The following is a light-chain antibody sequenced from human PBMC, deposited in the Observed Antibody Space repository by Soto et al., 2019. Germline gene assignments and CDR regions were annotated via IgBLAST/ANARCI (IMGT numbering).Light chain of an antibody. CDR3: QSYDSSLSGSRV. Sequence: QSVLTQPPSVSGAPGQRVTISCTGSSSNIGAGYDVYWYQQLPGTAPKLLIYGHTNRPSGVPDRFSGSKSGTSASLAITELQAEDEADYYCQSYDSSLSGSRVFGGGTKLTVL. CDR2: GHT. V-gene: IGLV1-40*01. J-gene: IGLJ3*02. CDR1: SSNIGAGYD.